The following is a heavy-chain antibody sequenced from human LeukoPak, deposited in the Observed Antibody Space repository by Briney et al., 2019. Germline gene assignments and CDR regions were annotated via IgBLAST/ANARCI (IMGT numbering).Heavy chain of an antibody. D-gene: IGHD3-10*01. V-gene: IGHV4-30-2*01. Sequence: QASETLSLTCTVSGGSISSGGYSWSWIRQPPGKGLEWIGYIYHSGSTYYNPSLKSRVTISVDRSKNQFSLKLSSVTAADTAVYYCAREGLSGGIDYWGQGTLVTVSS. CDR3: AREGLSGGIDY. CDR1: GGSISSGGYS. J-gene: IGHJ4*02. CDR2: IYHSGST.